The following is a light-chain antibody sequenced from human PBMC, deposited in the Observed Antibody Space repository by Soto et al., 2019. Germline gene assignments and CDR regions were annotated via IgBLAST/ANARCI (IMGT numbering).Light chain of an antibody. V-gene: IGKV1-5*03. CDR3: QHYNSYSEA. J-gene: IGKJ1*01. CDR2: KAS. Sequence: DIQMTQYPSTLSGSVGDRVTITCRASQTISSWLAWYQQKPGKAPKLLIYKASTLKSGVPSRFNGSGSGTEFTLTISSLHPDDFATYYCQHYNSYSEAFGQGTKVDIK. CDR1: QTISSW.